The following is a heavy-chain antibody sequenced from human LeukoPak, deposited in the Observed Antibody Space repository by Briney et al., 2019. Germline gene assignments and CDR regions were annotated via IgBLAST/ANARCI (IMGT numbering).Heavy chain of an antibody. CDR3: ARDRDTAMVHAAFDI. CDR2: LTDSGGTT. V-gene: IGHV3-23*01. Sequence: GGSLRLSCVASGFTFSSYAMGWVRQAPGKRPEWVSSLTDSGGTTYYVDSVKGRFTISRDNSKNTLYLQMNSLRAEDTAVYYCARDRDTAMVHAAFDIWGQGTMVTVSS. J-gene: IGHJ3*02. CDR1: GFTFSSYA. D-gene: IGHD5-18*01.